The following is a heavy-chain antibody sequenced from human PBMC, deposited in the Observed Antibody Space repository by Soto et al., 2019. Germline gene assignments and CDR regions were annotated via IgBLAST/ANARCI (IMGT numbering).Heavy chain of an antibody. D-gene: IGHD3-9*01. CDR1: GGSITSNW. CDR2: IYHNGRF. J-gene: IGHJ5*02. V-gene: IGHV4-4*02. CDR3: FTNDWYRFDP. Sequence: QVQLQESGPGLVNPSGTLSLTCAVSGGSITSNWWSWVRQPPGKGLEWIGEIYHNGRFNYNPSLRSRLTISIDKSKNQLSLKLTSVTAADTAVHYCFTNDWYRFDPWGPGTLVTVSS.